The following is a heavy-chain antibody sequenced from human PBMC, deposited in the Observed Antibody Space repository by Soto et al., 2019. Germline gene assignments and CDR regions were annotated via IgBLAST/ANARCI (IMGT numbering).Heavy chain of an antibody. V-gene: IGHV6-1*01. J-gene: IGHJ4*02. D-gene: IGHD6-19*01. CDR1: GDSVSSNTAA. CDR3: ARGVAGSGFDL. Sequence: SQTLSLTCAISGDSVSSNTAAWNWIRSSPSRGLEWLGRTYYRSNWRHDYAVSVKSRITVNPDTSKNHFSLQLNPVTPDDTAVYYCARGVAGSGFDLWGQGTLVPVCS. CDR2: TYYRSNWRH.